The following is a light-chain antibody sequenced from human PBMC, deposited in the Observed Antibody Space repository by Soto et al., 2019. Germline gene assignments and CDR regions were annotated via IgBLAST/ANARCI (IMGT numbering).Light chain of an antibody. CDR3: KSYAGSNTYV. V-gene: IGLV2-8*01. Sequence: QYALAQPASVSGSPGQSITISCTGTKNDIGVYDFVSWYQHHPGKAPRLIIYEVVQRPSGVPDRFSGSKSGNTASLTVSGLQAADEADYFCKSYAGSNTYVFGSGTKVTVL. CDR1: KNDIGVYDF. J-gene: IGLJ1*01. CDR2: EVV.